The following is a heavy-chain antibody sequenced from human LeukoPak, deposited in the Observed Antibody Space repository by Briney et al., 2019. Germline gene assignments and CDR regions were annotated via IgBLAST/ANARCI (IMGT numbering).Heavy chain of an antibody. Sequence: TXSLXXAVSXGSISSGGYSWGWLRQPPGKGLEWIGYIYHSGSTYYNPSLKSRVPISVASSKNQFSLKLSSVTAADTAVYYCARAPGPFGVASMSYFDYWGQGTLVTVSS. CDR2: IYHSGST. CDR3: ARAPGPFGVASMSYFDY. D-gene: IGHD3-3*01. V-gene: IGHV4-30-2*01. CDR1: XGSISSGGYS. J-gene: IGHJ4*02.